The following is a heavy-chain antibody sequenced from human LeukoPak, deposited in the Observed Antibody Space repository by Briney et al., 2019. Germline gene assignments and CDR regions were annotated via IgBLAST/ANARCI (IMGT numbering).Heavy chain of an antibody. CDR2: ISWNSGNI. CDR3: AKDSSSSRYWYFDL. D-gene: IGHD6-6*01. Sequence: PGGSLRLSCAASGFTFDDYAMHWLRQAPGKGLEWVSGISWNSGNIGYADSVKGRFTISRDNAKNSLYLQMNSLRAEDTALYYCAKDSSSSRYWYFDLWGRGTLVTVSS. J-gene: IGHJ2*01. V-gene: IGHV3-9*01. CDR1: GFTFDDYA.